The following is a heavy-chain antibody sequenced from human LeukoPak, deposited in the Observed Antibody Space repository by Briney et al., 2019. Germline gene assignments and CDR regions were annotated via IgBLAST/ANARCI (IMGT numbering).Heavy chain of an antibody. CDR1: GGSISSGGYY. J-gene: IGHJ6*02. V-gene: IGHV4-31*03. CDR3: ARDHSPDSSGYYGTYYGMDV. D-gene: IGHD3-22*01. Sequence: SETLSFTCTVSGGSISSGGYYWSWIRQHPGKGPEWIGYIYYSGSTYYNPSLKSRVTISVDTSKNQFSLKLSSVTAADTAVYYCARDHSPDSSGYYGTYYGMDVWGQGTTVTVSS. CDR2: IYYSGST.